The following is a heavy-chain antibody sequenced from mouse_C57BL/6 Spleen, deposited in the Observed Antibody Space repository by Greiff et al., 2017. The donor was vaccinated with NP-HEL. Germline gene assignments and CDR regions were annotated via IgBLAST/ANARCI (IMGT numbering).Heavy chain of an antibody. Sequence: EVQLVESGPGMVKPSQSLSLTCTVTGYSITSGYDWHWIRHFPGNKLEWMGYISYSGSTNYNPSLKSRISITHDTSKNHFFLKLNSVTTKDTATYYCARDEGTGFAYWGQGTLVTVSA. CDR1: GYSITSGYD. V-gene: IGHV3-1*01. J-gene: IGHJ3*01. D-gene: IGHD3-3*01. CDR3: ARDEGTGFAY. CDR2: ISYSGST.